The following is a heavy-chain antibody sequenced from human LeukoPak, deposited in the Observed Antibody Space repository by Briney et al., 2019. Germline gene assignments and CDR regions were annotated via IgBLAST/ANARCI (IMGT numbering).Heavy chain of an antibody. CDR3: ARLSEAYYYDSSGSGFDY. CDR2: FDPEDGET. V-gene: IGHV1-24*01. D-gene: IGHD3-22*01. CDR1: GYTLTELS. Sequence: ASVKVSCKVSGYTLTELSMHWVRQAPGKGLEWMGGFDPEDGETIYAQKFQGRVTMTEDTSTDTAYMELSSLRSEDTAVYYCARLSEAYYYDSSGSGFDYWGQGTLFTVSS. J-gene: IGHJ4*02.